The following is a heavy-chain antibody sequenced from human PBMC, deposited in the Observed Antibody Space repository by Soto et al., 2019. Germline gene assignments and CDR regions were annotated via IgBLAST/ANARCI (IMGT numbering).Heavy chain of an antibody. V-gene: IGHV1-8*01. J-gene: IGHJ4*02. Sequence: QVQLVQSGAEVKKPGASVKVSGKASRYTFISYDINWVRQATGQGLEWMGWMNPKSANTGYAQNFQGRVTMTRNTSISTAYMELSSLRSEDTAVYYCARSPSWETTVTPYYFDYWGKGTLVTVSS. D-gene: IGHD4-4*01. CDR2: MNPKSANT. CDR1: RYTFISYD. CDR3: ARSPSWETTVTPYYFDY.